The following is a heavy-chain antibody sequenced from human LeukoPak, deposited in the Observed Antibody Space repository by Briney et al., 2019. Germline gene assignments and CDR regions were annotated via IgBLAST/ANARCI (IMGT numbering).Heavy chain of an antibody. Sequence: SETLSLTCTVSGGSISSYYWGWIRQPPGKGLEWIGYVYYSGSTTYSPSLRSRVTISVDTSKNQFSLKLASVTVADTAVYYCARHGGYSNGWWDYWGQGTLVTVSS. J-gene: IGHJ4*02. CDR1: GGSISSYY. CDR2: VYYSGST. D-gene: IGHD6-19*01. V-gene: IGHV4-59*08. CDR3: ARHGGYSNGWWDY.